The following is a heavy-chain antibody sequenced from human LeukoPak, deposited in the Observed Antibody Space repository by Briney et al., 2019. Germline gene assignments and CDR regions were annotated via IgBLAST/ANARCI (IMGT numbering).Heavy chain of an antibody. CDR1: GYSISSGYY. J-gene: IGHJ5*02. CDR2: IFHSGST. Sequence: PSETLSLTCTVSGYSISSGYYWGWIRQPPGKGLEWIGSIFHSGSTDYKPFLKSRVTISVDTSKNQFSLKLSSVTAADTAVYYCARLYYDSSGPPGGGWFDPWGQGTLVTVSS. CDR3: ARLYYDSSGPPGGGWFDP. D-gene: IGHD3-22*01. V-gene: IGHV4-38-2*02.